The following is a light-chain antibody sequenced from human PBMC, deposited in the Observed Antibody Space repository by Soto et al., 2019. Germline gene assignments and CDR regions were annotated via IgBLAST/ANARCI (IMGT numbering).Light chain of an antibody. J-gene: IGLJ2*01. CDR1: SSNIGRNT. V-gene: IGLV1-44*01. CDR2: SNN. CDR3: AAWDDSLNGVV. Sequence: QSVLTQPPSASGTPGQRVTISCSGSSSNIGRNTVNWYQQLPGTAPKLLIYSNNQRPSGVPDRFSASKSGSSASLAISGLQSEDEADYYCAAWDDSLNGVVFGGGTKVT.